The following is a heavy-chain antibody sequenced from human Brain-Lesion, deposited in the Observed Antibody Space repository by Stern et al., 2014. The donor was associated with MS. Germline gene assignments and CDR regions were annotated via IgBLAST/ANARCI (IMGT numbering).Heavy chain of an antibody. Sequence: QVQLQESGPGLVKPSQTLPLTCTVSGGSINSGGYYWSWIHQYPGKGLEWIGYIYYTGSAYYDPSLKSRLSMSIDTSKNQFSLNLNSVTAADTAVYYCARGARYSDSSGYYFYFDYWGQGTLVTVSS. CDR1: GGSINSGGYY. CDR2: IYYTGSA. V-gene: IGHV4-31*03. CDR3: ARGARYSDSSGYYFYFDY. D-gene: IGHD3-22*01. J-gene: IGHJ4*02.